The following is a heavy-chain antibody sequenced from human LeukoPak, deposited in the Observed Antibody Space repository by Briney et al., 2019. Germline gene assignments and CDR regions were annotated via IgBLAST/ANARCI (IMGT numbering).Heavy chain of an antibody. CDR1: GFTLSDHY. V-gene: IGHV3-72*01. J-gene: IGHJ3*02. D-gene: IGHD3-10*01. CDR3: TRGGRYLPLDI. CDR2: TRNKANRYTT. Sequence: GGSLRLSCAASGFTLSDHYMDWVCQAPGKGLEWVGRTRNKANRYTTEYAASVKGRFTISRDDSKNSLYLQINSLKTEDTAVYYCTRGGRYLPLDIWGQGTMVTVSS.